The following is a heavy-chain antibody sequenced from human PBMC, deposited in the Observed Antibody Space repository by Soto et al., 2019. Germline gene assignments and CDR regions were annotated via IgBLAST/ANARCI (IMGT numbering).Heavy chain of an antibody. D-gene: IGHD2-15*01. CDR1: GYTFTSYG. Sequence: ASVKVSCKASGYTFTSYGISWVRQAPGQGVEWMGCISAYNGNTNYAQKLQGRVTMTTDTSTSTAYMELRCLRSDDTAVYYCARDRPGADCSGGSCFHYYYGLDFWGRGTTVTVSS. V-gene: IGHV1-18*04. J-gene: IGHJ6*02. CDR3: ARDRPGADCSGGSCFHYYYGLDF. CDR2: ISAYNGNT.